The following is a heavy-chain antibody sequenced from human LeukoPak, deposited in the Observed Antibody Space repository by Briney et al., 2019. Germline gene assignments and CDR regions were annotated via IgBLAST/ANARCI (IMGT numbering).Heavy chain of an antibody. Sequence: GGSLRLSCAASGFTFDDYAMHWVRQAPGKGLEWVSGISWNSGSIGYADSVKGRFTISRDNAKNSLYLQMNSLRAEDTAVYYCARDGIYMDVWGKGTTVTVSS. CDR2: ISWNSGSI. CDR1: GFTFDDYA. CDR3: ARDGIYMDV. V-gene: IGHV3-9*01. J-gene: IGHJ6*03.